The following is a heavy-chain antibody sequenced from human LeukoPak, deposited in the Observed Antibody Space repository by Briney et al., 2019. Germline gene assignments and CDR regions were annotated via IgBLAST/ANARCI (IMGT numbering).Heavy chain of an antibody. CDR2: MNPNSGNT. J-gene: IGHJ5*02. CDR3: ARVGSSWNWFDP. CDR1: GYTFTSYD. V-gene: IGHV1-8*01. Sequence: ASVKVSCKASGYTFTSYDINWVRQATGQGLEWMGWMNPNSGNTGYAQKFQGRVTMTRNTFISTAYMELSSLRSEDTAVYYCARVGSSWNWFDPWGQGTLVTVSS. D-gene: IGHD6-13*01.